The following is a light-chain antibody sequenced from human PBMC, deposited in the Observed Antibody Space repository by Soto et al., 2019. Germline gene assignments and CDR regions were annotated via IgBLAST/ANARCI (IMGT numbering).Light chain of an antibody. Sequence: EIVLTQSPGTLSLSPGERATLSCRASQSVSSSYLAWYQQKPGQAPRLLIYSASARATGVPPRFSGSGSWTEFTLTISSLQSEDFAVYYCQQYINWPPLTFGGGTKVDIK. CDR2: SAS. CDR1: QSVSSSY. CDR3: QQYINWPPLT. J-gene: IGKJ4*01. V-gene: IGKV3-15*01.